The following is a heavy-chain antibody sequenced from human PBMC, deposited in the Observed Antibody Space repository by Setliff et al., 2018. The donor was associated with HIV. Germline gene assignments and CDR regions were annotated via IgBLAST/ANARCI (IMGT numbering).Heavy chain of an antibody. CDR2: IGWNGVSI. V-gene: IGHV3-9*01. CDR3: ARVSELLAYYMDV. J-gene: IGHJ6*03. D-gene: IGHD1-26*01. CDR1: GFTFDEYA. Sequence: PGGSLRLSCVASGFTFDEYALHWVRQVPGKGLEWVSSIGWNGVSIAYADSVKGRFTISRDNAKNSLFLQMNSLRAEDTAVYYCARVSELLAYYMDVWGKGTTVTVSS.